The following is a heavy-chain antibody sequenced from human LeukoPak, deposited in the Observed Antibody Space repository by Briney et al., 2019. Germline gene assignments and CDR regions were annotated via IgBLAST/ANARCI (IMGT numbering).Heavy chain of an antibody. D-gene: IGHD3-22*01. V-gene: IGHV4-4*07. J-gene: IGHJ4*02. CDR2: IYTSGST. Sequence: SETLSLTCTVSGGSISSYYWSWIRQPAGKGLEWIGRIYTSGSTDYNPSLKSRVTMSVDTSKNQFSLKLTSVTAADTAVYYCAREPATYYYDSSGYSYFDYWGQGTLVTVSS. CDR3: AREPATYYYDSSGYSYFDY. CDR1: GGSISSYY.